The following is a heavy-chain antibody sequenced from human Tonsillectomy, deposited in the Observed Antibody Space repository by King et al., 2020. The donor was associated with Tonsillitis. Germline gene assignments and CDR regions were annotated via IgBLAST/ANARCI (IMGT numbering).Heavy chain of an antibody. V-gene: IGHV4-34*01. J-gene: IGHJ4*02. D-gene: IGHD3-22*01. CDR1: GRSFSGYY. CDR2: INHSGST. CDR3: ARTYDSRGYYYGY. Sequence: VQLQQWGAGLLKPSETLSLTCAVYGRSFSGYYWSWIRQPPGKGLEWIGEINHSGSTNYNPSLKSRVTISVDTSKNQFSLKLSSVTAADTAVYYCARTYDSRGYYYGYWGQGTLVTVSS.